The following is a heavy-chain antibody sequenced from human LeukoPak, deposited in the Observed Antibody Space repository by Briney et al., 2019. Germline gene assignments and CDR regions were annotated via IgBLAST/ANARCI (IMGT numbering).Heavy chain of an antibody. V-gene: IGHV3-21*04. CDR2: ISSSSEFI. Sequence: GGSLRLSCAASEFTFSSYSMNWVRQAPGKGLEWVSSISSSSEFIYYADSVKGRFTISRDNAKNSLYLQMNSLRAEDTAVYYCARDWPPDYQTVEEGYMDVWGKGTTVTISS. J-gene: IGHJ6*03. CDR3: ARDWPPDYQTVEEGYMDV. D-gene: IGHD4-23*01. CDR1: EFTFSSYS.